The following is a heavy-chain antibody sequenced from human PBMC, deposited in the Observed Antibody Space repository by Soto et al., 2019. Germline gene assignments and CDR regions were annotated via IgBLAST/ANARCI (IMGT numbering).Heavy chain of an antibody. CDR1: GVTFSNAG. J-gene: IGHJ3*02. Sequence: PGGSLRLSCAASGVTFSNAGMNWVRQAPGKGLEWVGRIKSKTDGGTTDYAAPVKGRFTISRDDSKNTLYLQMNSLKTEDTAVYYCRGYSGSYTGAFDIWGQGTMVTVSS. CDR3: RGYSGSYTGAFDI. D-gene: IGHD1-26*01. CDR2: IKSKTDGGTT. V-gene: IGHV3-15*07.